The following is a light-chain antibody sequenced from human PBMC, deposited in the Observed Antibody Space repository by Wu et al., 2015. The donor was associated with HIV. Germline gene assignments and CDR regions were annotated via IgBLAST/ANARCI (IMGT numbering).Light chain of an antibody. CDR1: QSVSTY. V-gene: IGKV3-11*01. J-gene: IGKJ1*01. CDR2: DAS. CDR3: QQRSNWPPT. Sequence: EIVLTQSPATLSLSPGERATLSCRASQSVSTYLAWYQQKPGQAPRLLIYDASNRATGIPARFSGSGSETDFTLTISSLEPEDFAVYYCQQRSNWPPTFGRRGQGGNQT.